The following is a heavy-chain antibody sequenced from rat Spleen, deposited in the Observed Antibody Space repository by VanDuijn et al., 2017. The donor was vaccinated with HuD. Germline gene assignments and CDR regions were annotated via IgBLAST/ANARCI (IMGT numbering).Heavy chain of an antibody. D-gene: IGHD1-2*01. J-gene: IGHJ3*01. CDR3: ARLGIAAIGNWFGY. V-gene: IGHV5-29*01. Sequence: EVQLVKSGGDLVPPGRSLKLSCAASGFTFSNCGMAWVRQAPTKGLEWVATINYDGTSTHYRDSVKGRFTISRDNAKSTLYLQMDSLRSEDTATYYCARLGIAAIGNWFGYWGQGTLVTVSS. CDR2: INYDGTST. CDR1: GFTFSNCG.